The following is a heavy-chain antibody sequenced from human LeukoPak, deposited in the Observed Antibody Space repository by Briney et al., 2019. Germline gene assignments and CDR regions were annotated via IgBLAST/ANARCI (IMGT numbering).Heavy chain of an antibody. CDR1: GGSISSYY. CDR2: IYYSGST. D-gene: IGHD2-21*02. J-gene: IGHJ4*02. V-gene: IGHV4-59*01. CDR3: ARDGGGYFFDY. Sequence: SETLSLTCTVPGGSISSYYWSWIRQPPGKGLEWIGDIYYSGSTNYNPSLKSRVTISVDTSKNQFSLKLSSVTAADTAVYYCARDGGGYFFDYWGQGTLVTVSS.